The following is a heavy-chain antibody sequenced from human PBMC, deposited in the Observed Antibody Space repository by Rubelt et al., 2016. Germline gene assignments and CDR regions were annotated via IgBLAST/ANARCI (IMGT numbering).Heavy chain of an antibody. CDR2: IYYSGST. V-gene: IGHV4-39*07. CDR3: ARLPKPVLMVYASGYFDL. CDR1: GGSISSSSYY. J-gene: IGHJ2*01. D-gene: IGHD2-8*01. Sequence: QLQLQESGPGLVKPSETLSLTCTVSGGSISSSSYYWGWIRQPPGKGLEWIGSIYYSGSTYYNPSLKSRVTFSVDTSKNQFSLKLSSVTAADTAVYYCARLPKPVLMVYASGYFDLWGRGTLVTVSS.